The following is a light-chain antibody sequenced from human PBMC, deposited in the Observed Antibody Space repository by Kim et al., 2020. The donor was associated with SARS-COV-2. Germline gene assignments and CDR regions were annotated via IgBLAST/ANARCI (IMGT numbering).Light chain of an antibody. Sequence: SYELTQPPSVSVSPGQTASITCSGDKLGDKYVCWYQQKAGQSPVLVIYQDSKRPSGVPERFSGSNSGNTATLTISGTQAMDEADYYCQAWDSSTVVFGGGTQLTDL. CDR2: QDS. J-gene: IGLJ2*01. CDR3: QAWDSSTVV. CDR1: KLGDKY. V-gene: IGLV3-1*01.